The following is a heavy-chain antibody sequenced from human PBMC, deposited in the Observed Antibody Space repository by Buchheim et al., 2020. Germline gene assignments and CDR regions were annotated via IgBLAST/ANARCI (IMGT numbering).Heavy chain of an antibody. V-gene: IGHV3-30-3*01. CDR3: AREYSYYYGMDV. D-gene: IGHD1-26*01. Sequence: QVQLVESGGGVVQPGRSLRLSCAASGFTFSSYAMHWVRQAPGKGLEWVAVISYDGSNKYYADSVKGRFTISRDNSKHTLYLQMNSLRAEDTAVYYCAREYSYYYGMDVWGQGTT. CDR1: GFTFSSYA. CDR2: ISYDGSNK. J-gene: IGHJ6*02.